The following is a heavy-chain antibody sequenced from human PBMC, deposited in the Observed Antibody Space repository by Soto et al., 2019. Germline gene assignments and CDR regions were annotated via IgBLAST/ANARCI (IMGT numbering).Heavy chain of an antibody. D-gene: IGHD5-12*01. V-gene: IGHV1-2*02. CDR1: GYTFTGYY. Sequence: ASEKVSCKASGYTFTGYYIHWVRQAPGQGLEWMGWINPNNGDTNYAQNFQGRVSMTRDTSTSTVYMELSSLRFDDTAVYYCARHSGYDYDFDYWRQGTLVTVSS. J-gene: IGHJ4*02. CDR2: INPNNGDT. CDR3: ARHSGYDYDFDY.